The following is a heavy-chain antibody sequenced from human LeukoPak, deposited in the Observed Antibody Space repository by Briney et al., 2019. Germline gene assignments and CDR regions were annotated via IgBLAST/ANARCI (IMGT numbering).Heavy chain of an antibody. D-gene: IGHD2-2*01. J-gene: IGHJ4*02. CDR3: ARGEEVVPAAEIDY. CDR1: GFTFSSYS. CDR2: ISSSGTTI. V-gene: IGHV3-48*04. Sequence: GGSLRLSCAGSGFTFSSYSMNWVRQAPGKGLEWVSYISSSGTTIYYADSVKGRFTISRDNAKNSLYLQMNSLRAEDTAVYYCARGEEVVPAAEIDYWGQGTLVTVSS.